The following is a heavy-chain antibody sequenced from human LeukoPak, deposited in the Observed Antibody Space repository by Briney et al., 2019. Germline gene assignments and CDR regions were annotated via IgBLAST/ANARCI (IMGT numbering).Heavy chain of an antibody. D-gene: IGHD2-2*01. V-gene: IGHV3-7*01. CDR3: ARDCSSTSCYGIDY. Sequence: PGGSLGLSCAASGFTFSSYWMSWVRQAPGKGLEWVANIKQDGSEKYYVDSVKGRFTISRDNAKNSLYLQMNSLRAEDTAVYYCARDCSSTSCYGIDYWGQGTLVTVSS. J-gene: IGHJ4*02. CDR1: GFTFSSYW. CDR2: IKQDGSEK.